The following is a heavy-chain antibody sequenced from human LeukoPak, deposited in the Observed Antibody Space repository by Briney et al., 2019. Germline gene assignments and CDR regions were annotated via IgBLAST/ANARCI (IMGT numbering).Heavy chain of an antibody. CDR1: GLIFSNAR. D-gene: IGHD6-19*01. V-gene: IGHV3-15*01. CDR3: TKDKEDLGTGWYGGFDY. J-gene: IGHJ4*02. Sequence: GGSLRLSCAASGLIFSNARMIRVRHAPGKALEWVGCIKSKTHGATTDYAAYVEGRFTISRDDSKNTLYLQMNSLKTEDTAMYYCTKDKEDLGTGWYGGFDYWGQGTLVTVSS. CDR2: IKSKTHGATT.